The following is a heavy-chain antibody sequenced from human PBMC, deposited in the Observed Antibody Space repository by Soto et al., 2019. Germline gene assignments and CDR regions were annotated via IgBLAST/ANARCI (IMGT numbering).Heavy chain of an antibody. D-gene: IGHD3-10*01. Sequence: PSETLSLTCAVSGVSISNSDWWNWVRQPPGKGLEWIGEIYHSGSTIYNPSLESRVTISVDNSKNQFSLKVTSVTAADTAVYYCARARGSGSYERDYWGQGTLVTVSS. V-gene: IGHV4-4*02. CDR3: ARARGSGSYERDY. CDR1: GVSISNSDW. CDR2: IYHSGST. J-gene: IGHJ4*02.